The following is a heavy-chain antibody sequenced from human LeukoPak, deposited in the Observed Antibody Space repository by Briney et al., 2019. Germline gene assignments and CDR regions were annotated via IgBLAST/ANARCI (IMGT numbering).Heavy chain of an antibody. CDR2: MNPNSGNT. J-gene: IGHJ5*02. CDR1: GYTFTSYD. V-gene: IGHV1-8*01. Sequence: ASVKVSCKASGYTFTSYDINWGRQATGQGLGWMGWMNPNSGNTGYAQKFQGRVTMTRNTSISTAYMELSSLRSEDTAVYYCARSSGWLGVTTEGFDPWGQGTLVTVSS. D-gene: IGHD6-19*01. CDR3: ARSSGWLGVTTEGFDP.